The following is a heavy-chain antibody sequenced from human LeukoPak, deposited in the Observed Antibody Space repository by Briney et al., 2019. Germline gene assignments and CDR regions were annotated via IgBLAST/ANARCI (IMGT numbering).Heavy chain of an antibody. D-gene: IGHD3-22*01. CDR3: ARHYYDSSGYIDPAFDY. CDR2: INHSGST. V-gene: IGHV4-34*01. J-gene: IGHJ4*02. Sequence: SETLSLTCAVYGGSFSGYYWSWIRQPPGKGLEWIGEINHSGSTNYNPSLKSRVTISVDTSKNQFSLKLSSVTAADTAVYYCARHYYDSSGYIDPAFDYWGQGTLVTVSS. CDR1: GGSFSGYY.